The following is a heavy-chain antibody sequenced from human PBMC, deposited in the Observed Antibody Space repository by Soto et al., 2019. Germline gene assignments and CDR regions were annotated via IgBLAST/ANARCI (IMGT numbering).Heavy chain of an antibody. CDR1: GFTFSSYA. J-gene: IGHJ5*02. CDR2: ISGSGGSI. CDR3: AKVVRCSSTSCYERWFDP. Sequence: GGSLRLSCAASGFTFSSYAMNWVRQAPGKGLEWVSAISGSGGSIYYTDSVKGRFTISRDNSKNTLYLQMNSLRGEDTAVYYCAKVVRCSSTSCYERWFDPWGQGTLVTVSS. V-gene: IGHV3-23*01. D-gene: IGHD2-2*01.